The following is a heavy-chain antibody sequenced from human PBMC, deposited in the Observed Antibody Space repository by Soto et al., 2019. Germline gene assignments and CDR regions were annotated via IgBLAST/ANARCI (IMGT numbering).Heavy chain of an antibody. CDR3: ARETWIVVVITTETTFDY. J-gene: IGHJ4*02. CDR2: INAGNGNT. Sequence: ASVKVSCKASGYTFTSYAMHWVRQAPGQRXEWMGWINAGNGNTKYSQKFQGRVTITRDTSASTAYMELSSLRSEDTAVYYCARETWIVVVITTETTFDYWGQGTLVTVSS. V-gene: IGHV1-3*01. CDR1: GYTFTSYA. D-gene: IGHD3-22*01.